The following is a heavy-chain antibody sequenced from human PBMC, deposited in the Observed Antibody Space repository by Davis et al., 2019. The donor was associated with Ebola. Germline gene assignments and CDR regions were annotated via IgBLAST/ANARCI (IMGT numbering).Heavy chain of an antibody. V-gene: IGHV3-30*12. D-gene: IGHD6-25*01. Sequence: GESLKISCAASGFTFSSYGMHWVRQAPGKGLEWVAVISYDGSNKYYADSVKGRFTISRDNSKNSLYLQMNSLRAEDTALYYCTNTKAYSSGFEDWGQGTVVTVSS. CDR1: GFTFSSYG. CDR3: TNTKAYSSGFED. CDR2: ISYDGSNK. J-gene: IGHJ4*02.